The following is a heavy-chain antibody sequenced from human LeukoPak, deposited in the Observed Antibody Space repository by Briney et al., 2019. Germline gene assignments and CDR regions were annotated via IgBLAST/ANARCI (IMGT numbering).Heavy chain of an antibody. CDR1: GFTFRSYG. CDR3: AKSPVVTSTYGMDV. V-gene: IGHV3-30*18. J-gene: IGHJ6*02. Sequence: GRSLRLSCAASGFTFRSYGMHWVRQAPGKGLEWVAVISFDGSSNYYADSVKGRFTISRDNAKDTLYLQMNSLRAEDTAVYYCAKSPVVTSTYGMDVWGQGTTVTVSS. D-gene: IGHD4-23*01. CDR2: ISFDGSSN.